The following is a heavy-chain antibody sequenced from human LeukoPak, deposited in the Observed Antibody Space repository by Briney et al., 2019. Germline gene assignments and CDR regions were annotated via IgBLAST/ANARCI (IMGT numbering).Heavy chain of an antibody. D-gene: IGHD6-13*01. CDR1: GFTFSNHG. Sequence: GRSLRLSCAASGFTFSNHGMHWVRQAPGKGLECVAVISYDGSNKYYADSVKSRFTISRDNAKNTLYLQMNSLRAEDTAVYYCAKDSSSWSDYMDVWGKGTTVTVSS. J-gene: IGHJ6*03. CDR3: AKDSSSWSDYMDV. CDR2: ISYDGSNK. V-gene: IGHV3-30*18.